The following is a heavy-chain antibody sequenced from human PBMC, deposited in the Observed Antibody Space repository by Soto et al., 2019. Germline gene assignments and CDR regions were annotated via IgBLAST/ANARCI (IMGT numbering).Heavy chain of an antibody. CDR2: IYYSGST. Sequence: SETLSLTCTVSGGSVSSGSYYWSWIRQPTGKGLEWIGYIYYSGSTNYNPSLKWRVTISVDTSKNQLSLKLSSVTAADTAVYYCASYDSSRYFSGYYFDYGGQGPLVT. D-gene: IGHD3-22*01. CDR1: GGSVSSGSYY. CDR3: ASYDSSRYFSGYYFDY. J-gene: IGHJ4*02. V-gene: IGHV4-61*01.